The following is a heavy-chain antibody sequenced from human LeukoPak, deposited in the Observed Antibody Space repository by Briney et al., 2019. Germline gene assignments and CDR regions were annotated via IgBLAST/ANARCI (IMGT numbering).Heavy chain of an antibody. D-gene: IGHD6-13*01. CDR3: AKEAGQPPHFDY. CDR1: GFTFSSYG. Sequence: GGSLRLSCAASGFTFSSYGMHWVRQAPGKGLEWVAVIWYDGSNKYYADSVKGRFTISRDNSKNTLYLQLNSLRAEDTAVYYCAKEAGQPPHFDYWGQGTLVTVSS. J-gene: IGHJ4*02. V-gene: IGHV3-33*06. CDR2: IWYDGSNK.